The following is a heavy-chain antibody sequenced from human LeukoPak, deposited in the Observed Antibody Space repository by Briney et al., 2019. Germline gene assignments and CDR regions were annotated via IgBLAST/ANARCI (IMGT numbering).Heavy chain of an antibody. CDR1: EISFSGYW. CDR2: IHSDGSRT. CDR3: AKARGNYDLYYYYMDV. J-gene: IGHJ6*03. V-gene: IGHV3-74*01. D-gene: IGHD3-3*01. Sequence: SGGSLRLSCAASEISFSGYWMHWVRQGPGKGLVWVSRIHSDGSRTDYADSVKGRFTISRDNAKNMLYLQMNSLRAEDTAVYYCAKARGNYDLYYYYMDVWGKGTTVTVSS.